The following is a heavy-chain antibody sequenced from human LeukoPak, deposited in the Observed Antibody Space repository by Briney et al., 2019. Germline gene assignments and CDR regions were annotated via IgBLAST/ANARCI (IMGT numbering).Heavy chain of an antibody. CDR2: ISYSSSFL. D-gene: IGHD1-14*01. J-gene: IGHJ4*02. Sequence: GGSLRLSCEASGFTFSTHSMNWVRQAPGKGLEWVSSISYSSSFLDYADSVQGRFTVSRDNAKNSLYLQMNSLRAEDTAVCYCAREVTAEWGQGTLVTVSS. CDR3: AREVTAE. V-gene: IGHV3-21*01. CDR1: GFTFSTHS.